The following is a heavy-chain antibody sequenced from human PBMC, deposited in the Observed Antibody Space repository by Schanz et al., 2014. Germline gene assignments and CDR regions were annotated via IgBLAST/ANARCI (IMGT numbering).Heavy chain of an antibody. D-gene: IGHD1-26*01. J-gene: IGHJ4*02. CDR2: IWFDGSNQ. Sequence: QVQLVESGGGVVQPGRSLRLSCAASGFTFSNYGMHWVRQSPGKGLEWVAIIWFDGSNQYYADSVKGRFTISRDNSKNTLYRQMNSLRVEDTALYYCAKERLGGSYRDGSYFYDYWGQGTLVTVSS. CDR3: AKERLGGSYRDGSYFYDY. CDR1: GFTFSNYG. V-gene: IGHV3-33*06.